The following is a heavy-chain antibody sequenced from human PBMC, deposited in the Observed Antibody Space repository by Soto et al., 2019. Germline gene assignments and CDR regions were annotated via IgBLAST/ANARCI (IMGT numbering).Heavy chain of an antibody. Sequence: QLQLQESGPGLVKPSETLSLTCTVSGGSISSSSYYWGWIRQPPGKGLEWNGRIYYSGSTYYNPSLKSRVPISVDSSKNQFSLKLSSVTAEDTAVYYCARLTYYYDSSGYYFDYWGQGTLVTVSS. J-gene: IGHJ4*02. CDR3: ARLTYYYDSSGYYFDY. CDR2: IYYSGST. D-gene: IGHD3-22*01. CDR1: GGSISSSSYY. V-gene: IGHV4-39*01.